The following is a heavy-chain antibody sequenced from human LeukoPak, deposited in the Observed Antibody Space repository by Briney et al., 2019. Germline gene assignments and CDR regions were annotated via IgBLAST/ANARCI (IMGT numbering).Heavy chain of an antibody. CDR2: IYYSGST. V-gene: IGHV4-59*01. CDR1: GGSISSYY. D-gene: IGHD3-22*01. Sequence: SETLSLTCTVSGGSISSYYWSWIRQPPGKGLEWIGYIYYSGSTNYNPSLKSRVTISVDTPKNQFSLKLRSVTAADTAVYYCARGSYDSSGYYSFDYWGQGTLVTVSS. J-gene: IGHJ4*02. CDR3: ARGSYDSSGYYSFDY.